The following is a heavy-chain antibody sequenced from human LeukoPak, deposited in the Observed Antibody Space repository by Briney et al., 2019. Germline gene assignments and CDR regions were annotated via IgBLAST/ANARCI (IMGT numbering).Heavy chain of an antibody. J-gene: IGHJ5*02. D-gene: IGHD4-11*01. CDR1: GYTFTSYY. Sequence: ASVKVSCKASGYTFTSYYIHWVRQAPGQGLEWMGIINPSGGSTSYAQKFQGRVTMTRDTSTSTVYMELSSLRSEDTAVYYCARDGGGGHDYSNYNWFDPWGQGTLVTVSS. V-gene: IGHV1-46*01. CDR3: ARDGGGGHDYSNYNWFDP. CDR2: INPSGGST.